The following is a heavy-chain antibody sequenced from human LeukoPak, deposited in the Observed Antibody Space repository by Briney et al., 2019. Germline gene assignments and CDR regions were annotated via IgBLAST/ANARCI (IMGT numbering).Heavy chain of an antibody. CDR2: ILASGRGT. CDR3: AKDLAIRGDS. CDR1: GFTFNIYA. J-gene: IGHJ5*01. V-gene: IGHV3-23*01. Sequence: GSLRLSCAALGFTFNIYAMSWVRQAPGKGLEWVSAILASGRGTHYSESVKGRFTISRDDSKNTLYLQMGSLRAEDTAVYFCAKDLAIRGDSWGQGTLVTVSS.